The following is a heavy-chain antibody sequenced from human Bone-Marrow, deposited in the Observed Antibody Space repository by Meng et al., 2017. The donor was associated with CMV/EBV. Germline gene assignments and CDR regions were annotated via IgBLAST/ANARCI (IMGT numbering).Heavy chain of an antibody. J-gene: IGHJ5*02. D-gene: IGHD4-11*01. V-gene: IGHV3-30*04. Sequence: GESLKISCAASGFTFSSYAMHWVRQAPGKGLEWVAVISYDGSNKYYADSVKGRFTISRDNSKNTLYLQMNSLRAEGTAVYYCAREAPTVTTDRGGWFDPWGQGTLVTVSS. CDR1: GFTFSSYA. CDR3: AREAPTVTTDRGGWFDP. CDR2: ISYDGSNK.